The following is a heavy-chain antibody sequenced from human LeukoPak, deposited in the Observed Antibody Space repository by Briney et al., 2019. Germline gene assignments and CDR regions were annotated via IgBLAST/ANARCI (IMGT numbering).Heavy chain of an antibody. CDR2: ISAYNGNT. J-gene: IGHJ4*02. V-gene: IGHV1-18*01. CDR1: GYTFTSYG. CDR3: ARDLGGDSSGYYPY. D-gene: IGHD3-22*01. Sequence: ASVKVSCKASGYTFTSYGISWVRQAPGQGLEWMGWISAYNGNTNYAQKLQGRVTMTTDTSTSTAYMELRSLRSDDAAVYYCARDLGGDSSGYYPYWGQGTLVTVSS.